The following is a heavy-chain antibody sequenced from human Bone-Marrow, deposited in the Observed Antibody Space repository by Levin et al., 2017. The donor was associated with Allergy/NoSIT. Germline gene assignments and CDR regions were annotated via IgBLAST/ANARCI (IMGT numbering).Heavy chain of an antibody. CDR1: TFTLSSFNSYA. CDR3: AEHYSGYDLTHLDS. Sequence: PGESLKISCDASTFTLSSFNSYAMSWVRQAPGKGLDWVSAISASGAVTYYADSVRGRFTISRDNSKNTLYLQMNSLRAEDTAVYYCAEHYSGYDLTHLDSWGQGTLVTVSS. CDR2: ISASGAVT. V-gene: IGHV3-23*01. J-gene: IGHJ4*02. D-gene: IGHD5-12*01.